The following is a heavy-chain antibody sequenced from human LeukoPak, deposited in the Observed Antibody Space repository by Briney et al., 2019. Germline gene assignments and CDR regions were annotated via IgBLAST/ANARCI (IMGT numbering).Heavy chain of an antibody. CDR2: IIPIFGTA. Sequence: SVKVSCKASGGTFSSYAISWVRQAPGQGLEWMGGIIPIFGTANYAQKFQGRVTITTDESTSTAYMELSSLRSEDTAVYYCARAHVEMAITGVYYYYMDVWGKGTTVTVSS. V-gene: IGHV1-69*05. CDR3: ARAHVEMAITGVYYYYMDV. D-gene: IGHD5-24*01. J-gene: IGHJ6*03. CDR1: GGTFSSYA.